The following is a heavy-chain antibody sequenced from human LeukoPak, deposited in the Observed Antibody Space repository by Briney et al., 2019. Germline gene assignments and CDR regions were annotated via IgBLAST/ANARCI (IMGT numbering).Heavy chain of an antibody. V-gene: IGHV4-61*02. CDR3: ARGVQGARLLYRGSYWYFDL. CDR1: GGSISSGSYY. Sequence: SETLSLTCTVSGGSISSGSYYWSWIRQPAGKGLEWIGRIYTSGSTNYNPSLKSRVTISVDTSKNQFSLKLSSVTAADTAVYYCARGVQGARLLYRGSYWYFDLWGRGTLVTVSS. J-gene: IGHJ2*01. CDR2: IYTSGST. D-gene: IGHD3-3*01.